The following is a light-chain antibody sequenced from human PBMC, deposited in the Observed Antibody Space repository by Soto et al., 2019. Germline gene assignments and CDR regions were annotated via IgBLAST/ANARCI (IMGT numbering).Light chain of an antibody. Sequence: NVLTQSPGTLSLSPGERATLSCRASQSVSSNYLAWYQQKPGQAPRLLIYGASSRATGIPDRFSGGGSGTDFTLTISRVEAEDFAVYYCQQYVTSPWTFGQGTKVEIK. CDR3: QQYVTSPWT. J-gene: IGKJ1*01. CDR2: GAS. V-gene: IGKV3-20*01. CDR1: QSVSSNY.